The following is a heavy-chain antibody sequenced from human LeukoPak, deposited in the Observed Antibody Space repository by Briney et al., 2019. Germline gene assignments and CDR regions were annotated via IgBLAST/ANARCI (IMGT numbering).Heavy chain of an antibody. V-gene: IGHV4-4*02. CDR1: GGSISSSNW. D-gene: IGHD1-26*01. CDR2: IYHSGST. Sequence: SETLSLTCAVSGGSISSSNWWSWVRQPPGKGLEWIGEIYHSGSTNYNPSLKSRVTISVDTSKNQFSLKLSSVTAADTAVYYCARSTGRGSYRIDYWGQGTLVTVSS. J-gene: IGHJ4*02. CDR3: ARSTGRGSYRIDY.